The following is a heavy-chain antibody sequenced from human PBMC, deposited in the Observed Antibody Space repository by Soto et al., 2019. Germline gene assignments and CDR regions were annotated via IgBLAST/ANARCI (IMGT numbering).Heavy chain of an antibody. V-gene: IGHV3-33*01. CDR3: ARDGITPLTGYSSGWYLGY. J-gene: IGHJ4*02. CDR1: GFTFSSYG. D-gene: IGHD6-19*01. CDR2: IWYDGSNK. Sequence: QVQLVESGGGVVQPGRSLRLSCAASGFTFSSYGMHWVRQAPGEGLEWVAVIWYDGSNKYYADSVKGRFTISRDNSKNTLYLQMNSLRAEDTAVYYCARDGITPLTGYSSGWYLGYWGQGTLVTVSS.